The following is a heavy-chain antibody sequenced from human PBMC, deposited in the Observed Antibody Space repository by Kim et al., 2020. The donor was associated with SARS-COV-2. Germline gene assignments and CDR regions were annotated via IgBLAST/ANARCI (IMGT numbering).Heavy chain of an antibody. Sequence: GGSLRLSCAASGFTFSSYEMNWVRQAPGKGLEWVSYISTRGGVIYYADSVKGRFTISRDNAKNSLYLQMNSLRAEDSAVYYCAILFFYASGDHWGQGTLVTVSS. CDR1: GFTFSSYE. D-gene: IGHD2-21*01. CDR3: AILFFYASGDH. CDR2: ISTRGGVI. V-gene: IGHV3-48*03. J-gene: IGHJ4*02.